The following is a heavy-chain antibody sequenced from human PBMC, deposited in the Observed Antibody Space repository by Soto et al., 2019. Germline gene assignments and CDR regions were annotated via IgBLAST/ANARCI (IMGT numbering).Heavy chain of an antibody. Sequence: EVLLLESGGGLVQPGGSLRLSCAASGFTFSFYPMSWVRQAPGKGLEWVSGISSSAGTTYYADPVKGRFTISRDNSKNTLYLQMNSLRAEDTSVYYCGRGGSDSPRGMDVWGQGTTVTVSS. V-gene: IGHV3-23*01. CDR3: GRGGSDSPRGMDV. CDR1: GFTFSFYP. J-gene: IGHJ6*02. CDR2: ISSSAGTT. D-gene: IGHD6-19*01.